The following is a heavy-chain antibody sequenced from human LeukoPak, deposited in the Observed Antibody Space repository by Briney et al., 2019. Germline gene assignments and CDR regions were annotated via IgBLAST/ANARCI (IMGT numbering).Heavy chain of an antibody. D-gene: IGHD3-3*01. CDR3: ARVPTIFGVVGRDAFDI. V-gene: IGHV4-4*08. CDR2: IYTSGST. Sequence: SETLSLTCAAYGGSFSGYYWSWIRQPPGKGLEWIGRIYTSGSTNYNPSLKSRVTISVDTSKNQFSLKLSSVTAADTAVYYCARVPTIFGVVGRDAFDIWGQGTMVTVSS. J-gene: IGHJ3*02. CDR1: GGSFSGYY.